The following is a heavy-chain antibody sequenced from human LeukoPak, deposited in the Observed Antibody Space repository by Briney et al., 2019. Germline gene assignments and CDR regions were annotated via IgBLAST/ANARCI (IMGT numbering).Heavy chain of an antibody. CDR3: ARGGLWELFGLCYFDY. D-gene: IGHD1-26*01. CDR2: INWNGGST. J-gene: IGHJ4*02. CDR1: GFTFDDYG. Sequence: PGGSLRLSCAASGFTFDDYGMSWVRQAPGKGLEWVSGINWNGGSTAYADSVKGRFTISRDNAKNSLYLQMNSLRAEDTAVYYCARGGLWELFGLCYFDYWGQGTLVTVSS. V-gene: IGHV3-20*04.